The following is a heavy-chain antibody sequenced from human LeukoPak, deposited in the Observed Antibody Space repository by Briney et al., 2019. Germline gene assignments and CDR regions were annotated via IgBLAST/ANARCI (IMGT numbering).Heavy chain of an antibody. CDR3: ARGAYYYDSSGLGLGY. Sequence: SETLSLTCIVSGGSINSYYWSWIRQPAGKGLEWIGRIYTSGSTNYNPSLKSRVTMSVDMSRNQFSLKLSSVTAADTAVYFRARGAYYYDSSGLGLGYWGQGSLVTVSS. D-gene: IGHD3-22*01. J-gene: IGHJ4*02. V-gene: IGHV4-4*07. CDR2: IYTSGST. CDR1: GGSINSYY.